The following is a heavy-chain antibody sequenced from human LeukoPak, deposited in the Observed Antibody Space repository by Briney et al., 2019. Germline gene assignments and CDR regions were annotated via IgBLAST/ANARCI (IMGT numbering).Heavy chain of an antibody. CDR3: ARGLRDEERYYKYYYMDV. D-gene: IGHD3-22*01. CDR1: VGSISGYF. Sequence: SETLSLTCTISVGSISGYFVTWIRQASGKGLEWIGYIHTIETKYNPSLQSRVSMSIDTSKNQFSLKLGSVTAADTAVYYCARGLRDEERYYKYYYMDVWGKGTTVTVSS. CDR2: IHTIET. V-gene: IGHV4-4*09. J-gene: IGHJ6*03.